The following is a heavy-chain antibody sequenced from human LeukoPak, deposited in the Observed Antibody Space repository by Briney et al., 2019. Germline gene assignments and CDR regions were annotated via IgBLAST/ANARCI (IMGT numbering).Heavy chain of an antibody. J-gene: IGHJ3*02. Sequence: SGGSLRLSCAASGFTFSSYAMSWVRQAPGKGLEWVSAISGSGGSTYYADSVKGRFTVSRDNSKNTLSLQMNSLRAEDTAVYHCARMMTDFDGSGHDIQRGAFDIWGQGTMVTVS. V-gene: IGHV3-23*01. D-gene: IGHD3-22*01. CDR1: GFTFSSYA. CDR2: ISGSGGST. CDR3: ARMMTDFDGSGHDIQRGAFDI.